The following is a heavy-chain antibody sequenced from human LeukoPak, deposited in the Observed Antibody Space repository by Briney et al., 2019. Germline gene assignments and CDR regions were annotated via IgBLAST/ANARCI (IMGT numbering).Heavy chain of an antibody. D-gene: IGHD6-6*01. Sequence: SETLSLTCTVSGGSISSYYWSWIRQPPGKGLEWIGYIYYSGSTNYNPSLKSRVTISVDTSKNQFSLKLSSVTAADTAVYYCARGLRRRAGYSGSSGPLDYWGQGTLVTVSS. CDR1: GGSISSYY. CDR2: IYYSGST. V-gene: IGHV4-59*12. CDR3: ARGLRRRAGYSGSSGPLDY. J-gene: IGHJ4*02.